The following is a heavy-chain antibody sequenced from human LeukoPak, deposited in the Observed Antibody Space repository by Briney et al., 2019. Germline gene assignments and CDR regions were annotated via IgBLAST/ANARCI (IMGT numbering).Heavy chain of an antibody. D-gene: IGHD3-10*02. CDR2: ISYDGSNK. V-gene: IGHV3-30*01. CDR1: GFTFISYA. CDR3: ARDGGLSHRYVPYYFDY. Sequence: GGSLRLSCAASGFTFISYAMHWVRQAPGKGLEWVAVISYDGSNKYYADSVKGRFTISRDNSKNTLYLQMNSLRAEDTAVYYCARDGGLSHRYVPYYFDYWGQGTLVTVSS. J-gene: IGHJ4*02.